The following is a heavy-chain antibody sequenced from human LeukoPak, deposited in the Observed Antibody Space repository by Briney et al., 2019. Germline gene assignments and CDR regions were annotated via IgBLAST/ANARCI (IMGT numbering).Heavy chain of an antibody. Sequence: PSETLSLTCTVSGGSISCYYWIWIPEPPGKDLESRGYIYYTGSTNYNPSLQSRVTISLDTPKKQFSLKLSSVTAADTAVYYCARSTWGYAFDIWGQRTMVTVSS. CDR2: IYYTGST. V-gene: IGHV4-59*01. J-gene: IGHJ3*02. CDR1: GGSISCYY. D-gene: IGHD7-27*01. CDR3: ARSTWGYAFDI.